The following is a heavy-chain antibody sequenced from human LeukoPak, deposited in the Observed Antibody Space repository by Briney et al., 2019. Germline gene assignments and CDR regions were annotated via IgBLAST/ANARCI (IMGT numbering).Heavy chain of an antibody. D-gene: IGHD3-10*01. J-gene: IGHJ4*02. CDR1: GFTFSSYG. V-gene: IGHV3-33*01. Sequence: GGSLRLSCAASGFTFSSYGMHWVRQAPGKGLEWVAVIWYDGSNKYYADSVKGRFTISRDNSKNTLYLQMNSLRAEDTAVYYCARDLGFHGSGSYRFFDYWGQGTLVTVS. CDR2: IWYDGSNK. CDR3: ARDLGFHGSGSYRFFDY.